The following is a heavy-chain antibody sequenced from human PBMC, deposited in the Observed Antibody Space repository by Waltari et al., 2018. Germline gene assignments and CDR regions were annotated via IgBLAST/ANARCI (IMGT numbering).Heavy chain of an antibody. CDR1: GYTFTGYY. Sequence: QVQLVQSGAEVKKPGASVKVSCKASGYTFTGYYMHWVRQAPGQGLEWMGRINPNSGGTNEAQKSQGRVTRTRDTSISTAYMELSRLRSDDTAVYYCARQYCTGGVCRYYFDYWGQGTLVTVSS. D-gene: IGHD2-8*02. CDR2: INPNSGGT. CDR3: ARQYCTGGVCRYYFDY. V-gene: IGHV1-2*06. J-gene: IGHJ4*02.